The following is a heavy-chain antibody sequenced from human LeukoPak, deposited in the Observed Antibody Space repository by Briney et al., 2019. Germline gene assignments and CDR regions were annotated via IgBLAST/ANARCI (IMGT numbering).Heavy chain of an antibody. D-gene: IGHD3-10*01. CDR1: GDSINSYC. V-gene: IGHV4-59*01. J-gene: IGHJ3*02. CDR3: ARDRDYRGYDAFDI. CDR2: IYSSGST. Sequence: SETLSLTCTVSGDSINSYCWCWIRQPPGKGLEWIGYIYSSGSTNYSPSLKSRVTISVDTSKKQFSLKLSAVTAADTAVYYCARDRDYRGYDAFDIWGQGTMVTVSS.